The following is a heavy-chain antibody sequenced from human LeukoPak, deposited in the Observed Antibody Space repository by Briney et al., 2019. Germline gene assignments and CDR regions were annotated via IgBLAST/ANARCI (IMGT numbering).Heavy chain of an antibody. D-gene: IGHD2-2*01. Sequence: GGSLRLSCAASGFTFSSYAMSWVRQAPGKGLEWVSTISDSGGSTYYADSVKGRFTISRDNSKNTLYLQMNSLRAEDTAVYYCAKLPPPSIVVVPAALGDYWGQGTLVTVSS. CDR1: GFTFSSYA. J-gene: IGHJ4*02. CDR2: ISDSGGST. V-gene: IGHV3-23*01. CDR3: AKLPPPSIVVVPAALGDY.